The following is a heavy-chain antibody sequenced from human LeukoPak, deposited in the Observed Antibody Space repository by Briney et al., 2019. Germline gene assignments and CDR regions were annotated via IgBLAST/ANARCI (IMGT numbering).Heavy chain of an antibody. D-gene: IGHD2-15*01. Sequence: SETLSLTCTVSGGSISSYYWSWIRQPAGKGLEWIGRIYTSGSTNYNPSLKSRVTMSVDTSKTQFSLKLSSVTAADTAVYYCARDECSGGSCYFDYWGQGTLVTVSS. CDR2: IYTSGST. J-gene: IGHJ4*02. V-gene: IGHV4-4*07. CDR3: ARDECSGGSCYFDY. CDR1: GGSISSYY.